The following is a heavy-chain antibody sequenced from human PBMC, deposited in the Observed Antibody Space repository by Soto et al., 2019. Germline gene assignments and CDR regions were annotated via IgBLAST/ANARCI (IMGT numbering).Heavy chain of an antibody. J-gene: IGHJ6*04. CDR2: IKSKRDGGTT. D-gene: IGHD2-15*01. CDR3: TTDNCSGGRCTGWDV. CDR1: GFTFSNAW. Sequence: EVQLVESGGGLVKPGGSLRLSCAASGFTFSNAWMSWVRQAPGKGLEWVGRIKSKRDGGTTDYAAPVKDRFTISRDDSKNTLYLQVSSVTTGDTDVYYCTTDNCSGGRCTGWDVWCKWPTVTLSS. V-gene: IGHV3-15*01.